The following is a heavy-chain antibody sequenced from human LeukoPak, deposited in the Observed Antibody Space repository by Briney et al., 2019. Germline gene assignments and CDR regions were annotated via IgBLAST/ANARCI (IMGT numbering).Heavy chain of an antibody. J-gene: IGHJ4*01. CDR1: GFIFSHHG. D-gene: IGHD4-11*01. Sequence: PGGSLRLSCAASGFIFSHHGMHWVRQAPGKGLEWVAVIWSDATNRFYAESVKGRFTISRDNSRNTVFLQMNSLRVKDTAIYYCARDAQRGFDYSNSLKNWGHGTLVTVSS. CDR3: ARDAQRGFDYSNSLKN. CDR2: IWSDATNR. V-gene: IGHV3-33*01.